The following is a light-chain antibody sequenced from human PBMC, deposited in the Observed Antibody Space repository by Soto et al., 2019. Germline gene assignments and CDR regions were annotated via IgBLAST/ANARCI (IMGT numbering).Light chain of an antibody. CDR1: QSVSSS. Sequence: EIVLTQSPATLSVSPGEGATLSCRASQSVSSSLAWYQQKPGQAPRLLIYGASTRATGIPVRFSGSGSGTDFTLTISRLEPEDFAVYYCQQYGSSPTFGQGTKVDIK. CDR3: QQYGSSPT. J-gene: IGKJ1*01. CDR2: GAS. V-gene: IGKV3-20*01.